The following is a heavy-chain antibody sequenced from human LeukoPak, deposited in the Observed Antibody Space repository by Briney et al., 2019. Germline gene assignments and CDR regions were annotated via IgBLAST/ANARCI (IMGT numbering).Heavy chain of an antibody. V-gene: IGHV4-34*01. Sequence: SETLSLTCAVYGGSFSGYYWSWIRQPPGKGLEWIGEINHSGSTNYNPSLKSRVTISVDTSKNQFSLKLSSVTAADTAAYYCASRTHYDFWSGYYYYMDVWGKGTTVTVSS. CDR1: GGSFSGYY. CDR2: INHSGST. D-gene: IGHD3-3*01. CDR3: ASRTHYDFWSGYYYYMDV. J-gene: IGHJ6*03.